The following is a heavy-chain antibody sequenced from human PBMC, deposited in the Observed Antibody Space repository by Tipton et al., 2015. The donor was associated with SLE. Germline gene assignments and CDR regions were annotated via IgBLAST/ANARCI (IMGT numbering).Heavy chain of an antibody. J-gene: IGHJ5*02. D-gene: IGHD3-3*01. V-gene: IGHV4-59*10. Sequence: TLSLTCSVYGASFNGYYWTWVRQPPGKGLEWIGRIYASGYTNYNPSLKSRVTMSGDTSKNQFSLKLSSVTAADTALYYCAGSPFYDCWRNSWGQGTLVSVSS. CDR3: AGSPFYDCWRNS. CDR2: IYASGYT. CDR1: GASFNGYY.